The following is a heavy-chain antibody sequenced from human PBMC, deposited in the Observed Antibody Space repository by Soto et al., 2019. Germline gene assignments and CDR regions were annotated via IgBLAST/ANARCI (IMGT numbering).Heavy chain of an antibody. D-gene: IGHD3-3*01. CDR1: GGSISSYY. CDR2: IYYSGST. CDR3: ARGFLEWSVYYYYYMDV. V-gene: IGHV4-59*01. J-gene: IGHJ6*03. Sequence: TSETLSLTCTVSGGSISSYYWSWIRQPPGKGLEWIGYIYYSGSTNYNPSLKSRVTISVDTSKNQFSLKLSSVTAADTAVYYCARGFLEWSVYYYYYMDVWGKGTTVTVSS.